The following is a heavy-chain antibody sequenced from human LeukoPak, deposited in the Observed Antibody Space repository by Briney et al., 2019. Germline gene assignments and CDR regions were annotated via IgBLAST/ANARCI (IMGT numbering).Heavy chain of an antibody. CDR1: GYTFTSYG. V-gene: IGHV1-18*01. CDR2: ISAYNGNT. Sequence: ASVKVSCKASGYTFTSYGISWVRQAPGQGLEWMGWISAYNGNTNYAQKLQGRVTMTTDTSTSTAYMELRSLRSDDTAVYYCARVRTIVVVPAARYSGWFDPWGQGTLVTVSS. D-gene: IGHD2-2*01. J-gene: IGHJ5*02. CDR3: ARVRTIVVVPAARYSGWFDP.